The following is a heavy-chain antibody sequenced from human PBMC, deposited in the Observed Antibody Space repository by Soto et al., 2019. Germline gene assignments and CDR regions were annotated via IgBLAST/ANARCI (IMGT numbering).Heavy chain of an antibody. V-gene: IGHV1-8*01. J-gene: IGHJ5*02. CDR3: ARVYCSGGSCYGWFDP. Sequence: GASVKVSCKASGYTFTSYDINWVRQATGQGLEWMGWMNPNSGNTGYAQKFQGRVTMTRNTSISTAYMELSGLRSEDTAVYYCARVYCSGGSCYGWFDPWGQGTLVTVSS. CDR2: MNPNSGNT. D-gene: IGHD2-15*01. CDR1: GYTFTSYD.